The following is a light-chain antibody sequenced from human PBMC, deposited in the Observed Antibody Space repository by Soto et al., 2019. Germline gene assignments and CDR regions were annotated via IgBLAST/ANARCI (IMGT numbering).Light chain of an antibody. CDR3: AAWGASLNGWV. J-gene: IGLJ3*02. CDR2: SND. CDR1: SSNIGSNT. V-gene: IGLV1-44*01. Sequence: QSVLTQPPSASGTPGQRVTISCSGSSSNIGSNTVNWYQQLPGTAPKLLFYSNDQRPSGVPDRFSGSKSGTSASLAISGLQSEDEADYYCAAWGASLNGWVFGGGTKVTVL.